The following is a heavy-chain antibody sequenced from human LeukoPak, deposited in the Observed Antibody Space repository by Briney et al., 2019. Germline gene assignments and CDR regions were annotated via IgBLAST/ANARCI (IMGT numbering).Heavy chain of an antibody. D-gene: IGHD2-15*01. V-gene: IGHV4-59*12. Sequence: SETLSLTCTVSGGSIRSYYWSWIRQPPGKGLEWIGYIYYSGSTNYNPSLKSRVTISVDTSKNQFSLKLSCVTAADTAVYYCARDNIVVVAATKAYYFDYWGQGTLVTVSS. CDR1: GGSIRSYY. CDR2: IYYSGST. CDR3: ARDNIVVVAATKAYYFDY. J-gene: IGHJ4*02.